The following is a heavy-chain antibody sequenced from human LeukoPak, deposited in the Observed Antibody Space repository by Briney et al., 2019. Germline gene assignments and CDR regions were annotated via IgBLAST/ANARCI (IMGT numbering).Heavy chain of an antibody. CDR1: GLTFNSYA. CDR3: ARDHMATYYYYYMDV. Sequence: PGGSLRLSCIASGLTFNSYAMSWVRQAPGKGLEWVSAMSGSEAHTYYADSAKGRFTISRDNSKNTLFLQMNSLRAQDAAIYYCARDHMATYYYYYMDVWGKGTTVTVSS. V-gene: IGHV3-23*01. J-gene: IGHJ6*03. D-gene: IGHD5-24*01. CDR2: MSGSEAHT.